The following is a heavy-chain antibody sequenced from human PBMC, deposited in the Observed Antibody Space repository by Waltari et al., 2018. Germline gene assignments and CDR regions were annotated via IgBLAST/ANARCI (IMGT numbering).Heavy chain of an antibody. CDR3: ARGGRGTDWFDP. CDR2: VDPEHGDT. Sequence: EVQLVQSGAEVRRPGATVKISCKASGYTFTDHYMHGVHQAPGKGLEWMGRVDPEHGDTIYAENFRGRVTITADTSTDTSYMEWSSLRSEDTAVYYCARGGRGTDWFDPWGQGTLVTVSS. D-gene: IGHD1-7*01. V-gene: IGHV1-69-2*01. J-gene: IGHJ5*02. CDR1: GYTFTDHY.